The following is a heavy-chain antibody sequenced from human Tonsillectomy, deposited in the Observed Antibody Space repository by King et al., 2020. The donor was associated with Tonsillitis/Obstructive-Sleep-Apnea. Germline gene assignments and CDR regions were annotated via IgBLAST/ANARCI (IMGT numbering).Heavy chain of an antibody. CDR3: ARGIIILESAFDV. Sequence: VQLVESGAEVKKPGESLRISCKGSGYRFTNYWISWVRQMPGKGLEWMGKIDPSDSYTDYSPSFQGHCTISADKAISTAYLQLSSLKASDTAMYYCARGIIILESAFDVWGQGTMVTVSS. J-gene: IGHJ3*01. V-gene: IGHV5-10-1*01. CDR2: IDPSDSYT. D-gene: IGHD3-10*01. CDR1: GYRFTNYW.